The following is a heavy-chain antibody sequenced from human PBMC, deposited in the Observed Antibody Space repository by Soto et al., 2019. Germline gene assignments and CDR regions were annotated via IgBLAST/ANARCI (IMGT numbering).Heavy chain of an antibody. D-gene: IGHD6-19*01. V-gene: IGHV3-30*18. J-gene: IGHJ4*02. CDR2: ILYDGSNK. Sequence: QVQLVESGGGVVQPGRSLRLSCAASGFTFSSYGMHWVRQAPGKGLEWVTVILYDGSNKYYADSVKGRFTISRDNTKNTLYLQMNSLRAEDTAVYYCAKDNVQWLASYHFDYWGQGTLVTVSS. CDR3: AKDNVQWLASYHFDY. CDR1: GFTFSSYG.